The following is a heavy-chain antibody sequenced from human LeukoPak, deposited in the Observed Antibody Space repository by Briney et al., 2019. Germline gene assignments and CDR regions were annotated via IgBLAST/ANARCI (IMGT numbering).Heavy chain of an antibody. Sequence: SETLSLTCTVSGGSISSYYWSWIRQPPGKGLEWIGYLYDSGSANYNPSLRSRATISVDTSKNQFSLKLSSVTAADTAVYYCARHGAYYGSGTHDAFDIWGQGTMVTVSS. D-gene: IGHD3-10*01. CDR3: ARHGAYYGSGTHDAFDI. CDR2: LYDSGSA. V-gene: IGHV4-59*08. CDR1: GGSISSYY. J-gene: IGHJ3*02.